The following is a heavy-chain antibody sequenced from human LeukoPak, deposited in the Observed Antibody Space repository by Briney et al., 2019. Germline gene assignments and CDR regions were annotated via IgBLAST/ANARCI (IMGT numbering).Heavy chain of an antibody. CDR3: AKAGYSSSWYYYYYDMDV. D-gene: IGHD6-13*01. CDR1: GFTFSSYG. J-gene: IGHJ6*04. Sequence: GGSLRLSCAASGFTFSSYGMHWVRQAPGKGLEWVAVISYDGSNKYYADSVKGRFTISRDNSKNTLYLQMNSLRAEDTAVYYCAKAGYSSSWYYYYYDMDVWGKGTTVTVSS. CDR2: ISYDGSNK. V-gene: IGHV3-30*18.